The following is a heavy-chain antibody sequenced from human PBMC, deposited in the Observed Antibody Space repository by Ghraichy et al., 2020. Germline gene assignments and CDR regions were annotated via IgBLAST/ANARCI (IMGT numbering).Heavy chain of an antibody. Sequence: SETLSLTCTVSGGSISSYYWSWIRQPPWKGLEWIGYIYYSGSTNYNPSLKSRVTISVYTSKNQFSLKLSSVTAADTAVYYCARSYSYYYGMDVWGQGTTVTVSS. CDR2: IYYSGST. CDR1: GGSISSYY. V-gene: IGHV4-59*01. D-gene: IGHD2-15*01. CDR3: ARSYSYYYGMDV. J-gene: IGHJ6*02.